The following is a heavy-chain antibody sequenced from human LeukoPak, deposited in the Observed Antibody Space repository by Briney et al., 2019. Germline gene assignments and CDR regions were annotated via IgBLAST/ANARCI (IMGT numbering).Heavy chain of an antibody. V-gene: IGHV1-46*01. CDR2: INPSGGST. J-gene: IGHJ4*02. Sequence: ASVKVSCKASGYTFTSYYMHWVRQAPGQGLEWMGLINPSGGSTSYAQKFQGRVTMTRDTSTSTVYMELSSLRSEDTAVYYCARAYKAAAGRNYYFDYWGQGTLVTVSS. D-gene: IGHD6-13*01. CDR3: ARAYKAAAGRNYYFDY. CDR1: GYTFTSYY.